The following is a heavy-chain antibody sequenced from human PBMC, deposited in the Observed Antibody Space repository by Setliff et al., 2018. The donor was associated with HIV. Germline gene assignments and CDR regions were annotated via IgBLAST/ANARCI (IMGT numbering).Heavy chain of an antibody. CDR1: GGSISSNNYY. CDR2: IYYGGST. J-gene: IGHJ4*02. D-gene: IGHD3-9*01. CDR3: ARYYDILTGYYTLGFDY. Sequence: TLSLTCTVSGGSISSNNYYWGWIRQPPGMGLEWIASIYYGGSTYYTPSLKSRVTISVDTSKNQFSLKLSSVTAADTAVYYCARYYDILTGYYTLGFDYWGQGTLVTVSS. V-gene: IGHV4-39*07.